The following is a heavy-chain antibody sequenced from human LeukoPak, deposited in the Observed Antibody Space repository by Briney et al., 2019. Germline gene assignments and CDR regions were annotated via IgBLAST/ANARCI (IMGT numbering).Heavy chain of an antibody. CDR2: MNPNSGNT. J-gene: IGHJ4*02. D-gene: IGHD5-24*01. V-gene: IGHV1-8*01. Sequence: GASVKVSCKASGYTFTSYDINWVRQTTGQGLEWMGWMNPNSGNTGYAQKFQGRVTMTRNTSISTAYMELSSLRSEDTAVYFCARDVEMATINYFDYWGQGTLVTVSS. CDR3: ARDVEMATINYFDY. CDR1: GYTFTSYD.